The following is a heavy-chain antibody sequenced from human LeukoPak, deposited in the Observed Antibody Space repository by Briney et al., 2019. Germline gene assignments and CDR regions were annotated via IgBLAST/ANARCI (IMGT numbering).Heavy chain of an antibody. J-gene: IGHJ4*02. CDR2: IWYDGSEK. CDR3: ARWGNNKILDY. D-gene: IGHD7-27*01. Sequence: GSLRLSFVASGXTFSSHGMHWVRQAPGKGLEWVAVIWYDGSEKYYADSVKGRFIISRDNSKNMLYLQMNSLRADVTAVYYCARWGNNKILDYWGQGTLVTVSS. CDR1: GXTFSSHG. V-gene: IGHV3-33*01.